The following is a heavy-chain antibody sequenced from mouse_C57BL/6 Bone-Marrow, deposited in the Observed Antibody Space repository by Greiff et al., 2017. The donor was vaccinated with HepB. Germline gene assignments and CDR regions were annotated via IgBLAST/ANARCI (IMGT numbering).Heavy chain of an antibody. CDR2: IWWDDDK. CDR3: ARMTITTVVATDAMDY. V-gene: IGHV8-8*01. Sequence: QVTLKESGPGILQPSQTLSLTCSFSGFSLSTFGMGVGWIRQPSGKGLEWLAHIWWDDDKYYNPALKSRLTISKDTSKNQVFLKIANVDTADTATYYCARMTITTVVATDAMDYWGQGTSVTVSS. J-gene: IGHJ4*01. D-gene: IGHD1-1*01. CDR1: GFSLSTFGMG.